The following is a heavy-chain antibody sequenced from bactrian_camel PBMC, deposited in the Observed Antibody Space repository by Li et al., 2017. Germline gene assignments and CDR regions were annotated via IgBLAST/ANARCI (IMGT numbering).Heavy chain of an antibody. D-gene: IGHD2*01. CDR3: AASPPGSSGTWSSASMYNS. V-gene: IGHV3S63*01. CDR1: GDAHNR. J-gene: IGHJ4*01. CDR2: IITATVTYGGGT. Sequence: HVQLVESGGGSVQAGASLRLSCKSSGDAHNRIAWFHQAPGKEREAVACIITATVTYGGGTYYADSVKGRFTISQDKAENTVSLQMNSLKPEDTAMYYCAASPPGSSGTWSSASMYNSWGQGTQVTVS.